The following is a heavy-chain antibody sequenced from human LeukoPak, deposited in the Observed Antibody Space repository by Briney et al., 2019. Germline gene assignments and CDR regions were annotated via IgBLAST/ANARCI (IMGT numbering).Heavy chain of an antibody. V-gene: IGHV1-2*02. CDR3: ATARDRNSVYSSLDY. CDR1: GYIFTGYY. J-gene: IGHJ4*02. Sequence: ASVKVSCKASGYIFTGYYMHWVRQAPGQGLEWMGWINPNSGGTNYAQKFQGGVTMTRDTSISTAYMELSSLRSDDTAVYYCATARDRNSVYSSLDYWGQGTLVTVSS. D-gene: IGHD5/OR15-5a*01. CDR2: INPNSGGT.